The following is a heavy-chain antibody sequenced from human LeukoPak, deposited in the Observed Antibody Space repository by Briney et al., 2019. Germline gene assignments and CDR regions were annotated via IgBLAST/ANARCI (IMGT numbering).Heavy chain of an antibody. CDR1: GYTFTSYG. Sequence: ASVKVSCKASGYTFTSYGISWVRQAPGPGLEWMGWISAYNGDTNYAQKLQGRVTMTTDTSTSTAYMELRSLRSDDTDVYYCARDGYNYPVYFQHWGQGTLVTVSS. V-gene: IGHV1-18*01. CDR2: ISAYNGDT. J-gene: IGHJ1*01. CDR3: ARDGYNYPVYFQH. D-gene: IGHD5-24*01.